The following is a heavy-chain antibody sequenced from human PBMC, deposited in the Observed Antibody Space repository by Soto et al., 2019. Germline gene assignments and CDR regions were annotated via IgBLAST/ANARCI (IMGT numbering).Heavy chain of an antibody. V-gene: IGHV1-69*13. J-gene: IGHJ4*03. Sequence: SVKVSVRVSAGTFRSYAISWVRQAPGQGLEWIGGIILILGTANYAQNFQGRVTITADESTSTAYMELSSLRAEDTAVYYCARLRVLGGYYLTPPGYFDYWGQGTLVTVSS. CDR2: IILILGTA. D-gene: IGHD3-22*01. CDR3: ARLRVLGGYYLTPPGYFDY. CDR1: AGTFRSYA.